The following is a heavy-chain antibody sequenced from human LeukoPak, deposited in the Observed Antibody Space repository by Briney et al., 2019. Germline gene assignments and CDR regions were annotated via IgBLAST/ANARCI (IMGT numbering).Heavy chain of an antibody. Sequence: GGSLRLSCAASGFTFSSYAMSWVRQAPGKGLVWVSRINSDGSSTSYADSVKGRFTISRDNAKNTLYLQMNSLRAEDTAVYYCARVKEDCSSTSCYDLDPPYYYYGMDVWGQGTTVTVSS. CDR2: INSDGSST. CDR1: GFTFSSYA. J-gene: IGHJ6*02. V-gene: IGHV3-74*01. D-gene: IGHD2-2*01. CDR3: ARVKEDCSSTSCYDLDPPYYYYGMDV.